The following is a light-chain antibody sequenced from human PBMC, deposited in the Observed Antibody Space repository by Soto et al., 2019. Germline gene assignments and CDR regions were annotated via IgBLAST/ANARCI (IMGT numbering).Light chain of an antibody. J-gene: IGKJ5*01. CDR2: GAS. Sequence: PGERVTLSCRASQSVSSSYLTWYQQKPGQAPRLLIYGASTRATSIPARFSGSGSGTDFTLTISSLQPEDFATYYCQHTYTTPITFGQGTRLEIK. CDR3: QHTYTTPIT. CDR1: QSVSSSY. V-gene: IGKV3D-7*01.